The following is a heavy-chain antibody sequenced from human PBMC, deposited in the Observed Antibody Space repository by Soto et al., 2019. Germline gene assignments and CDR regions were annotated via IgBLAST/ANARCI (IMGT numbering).Heavy chain of an antibody. D-gene: IGHD3-3*01. J-gene: IGHJ4*02. Sequence: ASVKVSCKASGYTFTSYAMHWVRQAPGQRLEWMGWINAGNGNTKYSRKFQGRVTITRDTSASTAYMELSSLRSEDTAVYYCARGSFWSYNWGQGNLVTVSS. CDR2: INAGNGNT. CDR1: GYTFTSYA. V-gene: IGHV1-3*01. CDR3: ARGSFWSYN.